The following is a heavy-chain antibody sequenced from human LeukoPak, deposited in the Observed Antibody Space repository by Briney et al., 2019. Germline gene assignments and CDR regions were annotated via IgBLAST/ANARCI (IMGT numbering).Heavy chain of an antibody. J-gene: IGHJ4*02. CDR2: INNDGSST. Sequence: GGSLRLSCAASGFTLSSYWMHWVRQAPGKGLVWVSRINNDGSSTDYADSVKGRFTISRDNAKNTLYLQMNTLRAEDTAFYYCTRDPRGPYYFDYWGQGTLVTVSS. CDR3: TRDPRGPYYFDY. V-gene: IGHV3-74*01. CDR1: GFTLSSYW.